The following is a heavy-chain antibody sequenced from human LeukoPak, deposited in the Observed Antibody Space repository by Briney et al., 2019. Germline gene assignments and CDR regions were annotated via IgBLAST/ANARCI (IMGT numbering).Heavy chain of an antibody. V-gene: IGHV5-51*01. CDR3: ARGAEIYSSSWYRGVGAFDI. CDR2: IYPGDSDT. Sequence: GESLKISCKGSGYSFTSYWIGWVRQMPGEGLEWMGIIYPGDSDTRYSPSFQGQVTISADKSISTAYLQWSSLKASDTAMYYCARGAEIYSSSWYRGVGAFDIWGQGTMVTVSS. D-gene: IGHD6-13*01. CDR1: GYSFTSYW. J-gene: IGHJ3*02.